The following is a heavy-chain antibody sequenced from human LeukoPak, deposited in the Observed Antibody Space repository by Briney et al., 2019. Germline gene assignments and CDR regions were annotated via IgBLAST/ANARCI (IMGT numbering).Heavy chain of an antibody. CDR1: GYTFSNHD. CDR3: ARGGSIFGSGSNNALNDY. Sequence: ASVKVSCKASGYTFSNHDIHWVRQAPGQGLEWMGWINPNSGGAHYAQKFQGRVTMTRDTSISTAYMELSWLRSDDTAVYYCARGGSIFGSGSNNALNDYWGQGTLVTVSS. J-gene: IGHJ4*02. CDR2: INPNSGGA. V-gene: IGHV1-2*02. D-gene: IGHD1-26*01.